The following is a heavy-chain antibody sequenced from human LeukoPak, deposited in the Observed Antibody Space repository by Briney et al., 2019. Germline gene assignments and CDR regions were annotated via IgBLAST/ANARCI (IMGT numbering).Heavy chain of an antibody. D-gene: IGHD3-16*02. Sequence: GGSLRLSCAASGFSFSSYYMSWVRQAPGKGLEWVALINPDGSERYYVDSVKGRFTISRDNAKNSLYLQMNSLRAEDTAVYYCARRYFDIWGHGTMVTVSS. CDR1: GFSFSSYY. V-gene: IGHV3-7*03. CDR3: ARRYFDI. J-gene: IGHJ3*02. CDR2: INPDGSER.